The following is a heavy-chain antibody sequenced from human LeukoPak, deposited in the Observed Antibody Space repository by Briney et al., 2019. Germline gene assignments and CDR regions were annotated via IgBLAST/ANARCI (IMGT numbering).Heavy chain of an antibody. Sequence: GESLKISCKGSGYSFTSNWIGWVRQMPGKGLEWMGIIYPGDSDTRYSPSFQGQVTISADKSISTAYLHWSSLKASDTAIYYCATYAGSSSKYFQHWGQGTLVTVSS. CDR3: ATYAGSSSKYFQH. CDR1: GYSFTSNW. V-gene: IGHV5-51*01. D-gene: IGHD3-10*01. CDR2: IYPGDSDT. J-gene: IGHJ1*01.